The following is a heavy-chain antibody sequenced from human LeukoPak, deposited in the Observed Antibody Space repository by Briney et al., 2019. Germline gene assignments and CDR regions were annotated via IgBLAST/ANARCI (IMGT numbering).Heavy chain of an antibody. V-gene: IGHV4-30-4*01. J-gene: IGHJ4*02. CDR1: GGSISSGDYY. CDR2: INHSGST. CDR3: ASPGIVSEGRPRAGQNPFDY. Sequence: PSQTLSLTCTVSGGSISSGDYYWSWIRQPPGKGLEWIGEINHSGSTNYNPSLKSRVTISVDTSKNQFSLKLSSVTAADTAVYYCASPGIVSEGRPRAGQNPFDYWGQGTLVTVSS. D-gene: IGHD6-19*01.